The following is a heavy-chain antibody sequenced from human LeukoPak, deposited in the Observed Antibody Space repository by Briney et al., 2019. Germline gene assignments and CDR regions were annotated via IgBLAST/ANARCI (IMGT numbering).Heavy chain of an antibody. CDR3: AKASVEYQPLSGPLPPEDY. J-gene: IGHJ4*02. CDR1: GFTFSSYG. D-gene: IGHD2-2*01. CDR2: ISYDGSNK. V-gene: IGHV3-30*18. Sequence: GGSLRLSCAASGFTFSSYGMHWVRQAPGKGLEWVAVISYDGSNKYYADSVKGRFTISRDNSKNTLYLQMNSLRAEDTAVYYCAKASVEYQPLSGPLPPEDYWGQGTLVTVSS.